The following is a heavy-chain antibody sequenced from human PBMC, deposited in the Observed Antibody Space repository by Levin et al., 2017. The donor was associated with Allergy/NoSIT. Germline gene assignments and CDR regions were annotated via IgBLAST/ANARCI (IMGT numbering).Heavy chain of an antibody. Sequence: SETLSLTCAVSGGSISSSNWWSWVRPPPGKGLEWIGEIYHSGSTNYNPSLKSRVTISVDKSKNQFSLKLSSVTAADTAVYYCAREEHYSSGWYDYWGQGTLVTVSS. CDR3: AREEHYSSGWYDY. J-gene: IGHJ4*02. V-gene: IGHV4-4*02. D-gene: IGHD6-19*01. CDR2: IYHSGST. CDR1: GGSISSSNW.